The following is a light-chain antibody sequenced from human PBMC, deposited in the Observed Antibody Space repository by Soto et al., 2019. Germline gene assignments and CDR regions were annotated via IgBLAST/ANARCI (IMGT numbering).Light chain of an antibody. CDR1: QSVSSN. CDR3: QQYNNWPPVT. CDR2: GAS. Sequence: ETVMTQSPATLSVSPGERATLSCRASQSVSSNLAWYQQKPGQAPRLLIYGASTRATGTPARFSGSGSGTEFTLTISSLQSEDFAVYYCQQYNNWPPVTFGQGTRLEIK. V-gene: IGKV3D-15*01. J-gene: IGKJ5*01.